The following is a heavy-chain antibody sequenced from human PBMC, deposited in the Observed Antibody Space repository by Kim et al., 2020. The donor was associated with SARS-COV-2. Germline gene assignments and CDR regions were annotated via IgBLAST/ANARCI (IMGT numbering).Heavy chain of an antibody. D-gene: IGHD6-19*01. Sequence: SETLSLTCAVYGGSFSGYYWSWIRQPPGKGLEWIGEINHSGSTNYNPSLKSRVTISVDTSKNQFSLKLSSVTAADTAVYYCAREQYSSGNYYGMDVWGQGTTVTVSS. CDR3: AREQYSSGNYYGMDV. J-gene: IGHJ6*02. CDR2: INHSGST. V-gene: IGHV4-34*01. CDR1: GGSFSGYY.